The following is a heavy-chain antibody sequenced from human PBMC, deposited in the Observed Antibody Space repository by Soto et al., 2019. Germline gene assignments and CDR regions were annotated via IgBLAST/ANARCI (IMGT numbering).Heavy chain of an antibody. V-gene: IGHV3-74*01. CDR1: GFTFSTYW. Sequence: DVQLVESGGTLVQPGGSLRLSCAASGFTFSTYWMNRVRQVPGKGLVWLAGMKSDGTITNYADSVKGRFTISRDNVQITLALQMNGLRGDDTAVYYCTRLSGVHAAFFSYGMDVWGRGTTLSVSS. D-gene: IGHD2-8*01. J-gene: IGHJ6*02. CDR3: TRLSGVHAAFFSYGMDV. CDR2: MKSDGTIT.